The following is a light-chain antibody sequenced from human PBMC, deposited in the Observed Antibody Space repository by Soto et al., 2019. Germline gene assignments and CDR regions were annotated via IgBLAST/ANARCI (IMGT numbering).Light chain of an antibody. CDR1: QSISNY. J-gene: IGKJ4*01. Sequence: DILMTQAPSSLSSSVGDRVTITCRASQSISNYLNWYQQKPGKAPNLLIYDASSLESGVPSRFSGSGSGTDFTLTINSLQPEDFATYYCQQADSFPLTFGGGTKVDIK. V-gene: IGKV1-39*01. CDR3: QQADSFPLT. CDR2: DAS.